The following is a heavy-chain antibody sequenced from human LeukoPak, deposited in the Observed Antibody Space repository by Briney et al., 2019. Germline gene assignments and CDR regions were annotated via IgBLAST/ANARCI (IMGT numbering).Heavy chain of an antibody. J-gene: IGHJ4*02. Sequence: SETLSLTCAVYGGSFSGYYWSWIRQPPGKGLEWIGEINHSGSTNYNPSLKSRVTISVDTSKNQFSLKLSSVTAADTAVYYCAGDTITMVRGVIDYRGQGTLVTVSS. CDR2: INHSGST. CDR1: GGSFSGYY. D-gene: IGHD3-10*01. CDR3: AGDTITMVRGVIDY. V-gene: IGHV4-34*01.